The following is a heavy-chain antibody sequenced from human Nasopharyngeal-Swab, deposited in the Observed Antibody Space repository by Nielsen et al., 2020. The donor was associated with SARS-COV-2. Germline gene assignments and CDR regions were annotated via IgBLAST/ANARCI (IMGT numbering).Heavy chain of an antibody. CDR3: ASHYGDSPGPIDY. V-gene: IGHV3-23*01. CDR2: ISARGGTT. CDR1: GFTLTNHG. D-gene: IGHD4-17*01. J-gene: IGHJ4*02. Sequence: GESLKISCAASGFTLTNHGMSWVRQAPGKGLEWFSAISARGGTTYYADSVKGRFTISRDNSKNTLYLQTSSLGAGDTAVYYCASHYGDSPGPIDYWGQGTLVTVSS.